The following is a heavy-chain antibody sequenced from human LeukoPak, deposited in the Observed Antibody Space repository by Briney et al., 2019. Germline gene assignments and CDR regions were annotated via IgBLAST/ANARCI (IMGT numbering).Heavy chain of an antibody. Sequence: GSLSPSCAAAGFRFSSFAMSWVRQAKGKGLEWVSGISTSGGSTYYADPVKGGFTISRDNSKNTLYVQMSSLRAEKTAEYYCAKSRGAINDVFDIWGQGTMVTVSA. CDR1: GFRFSSFA. CDR3: AKSRGAINDVFDI. CDR2: ISTSGGST. V-gene: IGHV3-23*01. D-gene: IGHD3-22*01. J-gene: IGHJ3*02.